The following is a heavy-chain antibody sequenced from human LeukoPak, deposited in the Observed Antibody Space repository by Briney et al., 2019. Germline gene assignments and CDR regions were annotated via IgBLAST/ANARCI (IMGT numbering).Heavy chain of an antibody. CDR1: GGSISSGSYY. CDR2: IYTRGST. V-gene: IGHV4-61*02. J-gene: IGHJ4*02. Sequence: SETLSLTCTVSGGSISSGSYYWSWIRQPAGKGLEWIGRIYTRGSTNYNPSLKSRVTISVDTSKNQFSLKLSSVTAADTAVYYCARDRWDTAMVTDCWGQGTLVTVSS. CDR3: ARDRWDTAMVTDC. D-gene: IGHD5-18*01.